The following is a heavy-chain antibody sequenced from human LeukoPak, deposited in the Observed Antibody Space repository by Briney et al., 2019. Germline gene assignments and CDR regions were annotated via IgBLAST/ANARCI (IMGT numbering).Heavy chain of an antibody. Sequence: PSETLSLTCAVYGGSFSGYYWSWIRQPPGEGLEWIGEINHSGSTNYNPSLKSRVTISVDTSKNQFSLKLSSVTAADTAVYYCARQPRIAAPAGSWGQGTLVTVSS. CDR1: GGSFSGYY. CDR3: ARQPRIAAPAGS. D-gene: IGHD6-6*01. CDR2: INHSGST. J-gene: IGHJ4*02. V-gene: IGHV4-34*01.